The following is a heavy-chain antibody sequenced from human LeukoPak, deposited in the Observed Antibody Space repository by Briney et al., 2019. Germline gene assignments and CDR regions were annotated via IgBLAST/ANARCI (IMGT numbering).Heavy chain of an antibody. D-gene: IGHD5-12*01. Sequence: GASVKVSCKASGYTFTSYAMHWVRQAPGQRLEWMGWINAGNGNTKYSQEFQGRVTITRDTSASTAYMELSSLRSEDMAVYYCARDVDRWGYFDYWGQGTLVTVSS. CDR1: GYTFTSYA. CDR3: ARDVDRWGYFDY. CDR2: INAGNGNT. J-gene: IGHJ4*02. V-gene: IGHV1-3*03.